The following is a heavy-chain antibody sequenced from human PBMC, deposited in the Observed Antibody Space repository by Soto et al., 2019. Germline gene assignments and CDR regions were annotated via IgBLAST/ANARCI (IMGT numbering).Heavy chain of an antibody. CDR2: VYYTGTT. V-gene: IGHV4-59*01. CDR3: ARDLAAVPRAFDY. CDR1: GGSISSYF. J-gene: IGHJ4*02. Sequence: SETLSLTSTVSGGSISSYFYIWVRQPPGKGLEWIGSVYYTGTTDYNPSLKSRVTISVDTSKTQFSLNLRSVTAADTAVYYCARDLAAVPRAFDYWGRGTLVTVYS. D-gene: IGHD6-13*01.